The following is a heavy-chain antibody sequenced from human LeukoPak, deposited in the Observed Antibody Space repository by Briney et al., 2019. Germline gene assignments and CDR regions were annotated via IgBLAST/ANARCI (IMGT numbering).Heavy chain of an antibody. CDR1: GGSISSGNW. V-gene: IGHV4-4*02. CDR2: IYHSGST. Sequence: SGTLSLTCAVSGGSISSGNWWSWDRQPPGKGLEWIGEIYHSGSTNYNPSLKSRVTISVDKSKNQFSLKLSSVTAADTAVYYCARDSFYYYGSGSYDDYYYGMDVWGQGTTVTVSS. CDR3: ARDSFYYYGSGSYDDYYYGMDV. J-gene: IGHJ6*02. D-gene: IGHD3-10*01.